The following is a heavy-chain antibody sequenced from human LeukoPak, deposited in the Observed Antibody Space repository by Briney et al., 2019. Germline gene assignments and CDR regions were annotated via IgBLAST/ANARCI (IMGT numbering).Heavy chain of an antibody. CDR1: GYTFTSYD. Sequence: GASVKVSCKASGYTFTSYDINWVRQATGQGLEWMGWMNPNSGNTGYAQKFQGRVSITRNTSITTAYMELSSLRSEETAVYYCARQWVDDSSGPDDAFDIWGQGTMVTVSS. V-gene: IGHV1-8*01. J-gene: IGHJ3*02. CDR2: MNPNSGNT. D-gene: IGHD3-22*01. CDR3: ARQWVDDSSGPDDAFDI.